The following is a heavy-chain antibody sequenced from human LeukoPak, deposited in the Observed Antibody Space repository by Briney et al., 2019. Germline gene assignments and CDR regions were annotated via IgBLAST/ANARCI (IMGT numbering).Heavy chain of an antibody. J-gene: IGHJ4*02. CDR2: ISSSSSYI. D-gene: IGHD3-9*01. Sequence: KSGGSLRLSCAASGFTFSSYSMNWVRQAPGKGLEWVSSISSSSSYIYYADSVKGRFTISRDNAKNSLYLQMNSLRAEDTAVYYCAAPDYDILTGYSVDLDYWGQGTLVTVSS. CDR1: GFTFSSYS. V-gene: IGHV3-21*04. CDR3: AAPDYDILTGYSVDLDY.